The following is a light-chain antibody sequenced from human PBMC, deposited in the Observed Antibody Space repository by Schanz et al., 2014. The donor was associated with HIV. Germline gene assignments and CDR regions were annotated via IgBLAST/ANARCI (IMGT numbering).Light chain of an antibody. V-gene: IGKV3-15*01. CDR1: QTVGSN. J-gene: IGKJ1*01. Sequence: EIVMTQSPATLSVSPGERATLSCRASQTVGSNVAWYQQKPGQSPRLLIYAASTRAPGIPARFSGSGSGTEFTLTISSLQSEGFAVYYCQQYNSWPPTFGQGTKVEIK. CDR3: QQYNSWPPT. CDR2: AAS.